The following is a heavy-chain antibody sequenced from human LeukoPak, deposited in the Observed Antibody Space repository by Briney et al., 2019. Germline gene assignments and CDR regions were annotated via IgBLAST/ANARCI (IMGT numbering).Heavy chain of an antibody. CDR2: ITSNSNT. V-gene: IGHV3-21*06. D-gene: IGHD1-14*01. CDR1: GFSFSIYS. Sequence: GGSLRLSCAAYGFSFSIYSMSWVRQAPGKGLEWVSYITSNSNTRYADSVKGRFTVSRDNAQNSLFLQMDSLRGEDTAVYYCARDLRTFYGMDLWDQGTTVTVFS. CDR3: ARDLRTFYGMDL. J-gene: IGHJ6*02.